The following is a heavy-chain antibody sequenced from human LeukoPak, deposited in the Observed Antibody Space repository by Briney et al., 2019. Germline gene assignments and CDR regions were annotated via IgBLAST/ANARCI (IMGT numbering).Heavy chain of an antibody. J-gene: IGHJ4*02. V-gene: IGHV4-34*01. Sequence: PSETLSLTCAVYGGSFSGYYWSWIRQPPGKGLEWIGEINHSGSTNYNPSLKSRVTISVDTSKNQFSLKLSSVTAADTAVYYCARPPGSGNPDYWGQGTLVTVSS. CDR1: GGSFSGYY. D-gene: IGHD3-10*01. CDR3: ARPPGSGNPDY. CDR2: INHSGST.